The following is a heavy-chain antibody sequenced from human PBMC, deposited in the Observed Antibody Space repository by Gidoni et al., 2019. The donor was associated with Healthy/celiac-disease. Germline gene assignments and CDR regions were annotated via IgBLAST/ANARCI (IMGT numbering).Heavy chain of an antibody. D-gene: IGHD2-21*02. CDR1: GYTFTSYG. V-gene: IGHV1-18*01. CDR3: ARGCGGDCYHRHRHFDI. CDR2: ISAYNGNT. Sequence: QVQLVQSGATVKKPGASVKVSCTASGYTFTSYGISWVRQAPGQGFEWMGWISAYNGNTNYAQKLQGRVTMTTDTSTSTAYMELRSLRSDDTAVYYCARGCGGDCYHRHRHFDIWGQGTMVTVSS. J-gene: IGHJ3*02.